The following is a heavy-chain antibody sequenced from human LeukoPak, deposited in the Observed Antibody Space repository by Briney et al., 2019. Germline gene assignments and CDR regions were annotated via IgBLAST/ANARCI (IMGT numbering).Heavy chain of an antibody. CDR3: ARLQEWDLEVPYFDL. V-gene: IGHV4-38-2*02. CDR2: SGST. D-gene: IGHD1-26*01. Sequence: SETLSLTCTVSGYSISSGYYWGWIRQPPGKGLEWIGSGSTYYNPSLKSRVTISVDTSKNQFSLKLSSVSAADTAVYYCARLQEWDLEVPYFDLWGRGTLVTVSS. CDR1: GYSISSGYY. J-gene: IGHJ2*01.